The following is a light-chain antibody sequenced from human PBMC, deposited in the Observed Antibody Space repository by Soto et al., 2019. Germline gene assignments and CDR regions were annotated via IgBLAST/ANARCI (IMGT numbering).Light chain of an antibody. Sequence: EIVLTQSPATLSLSPGERATLSCRASQSVSSFLAWYQQKPGQAPRLLIYDASNRATGIPARFSGSGSGTDFTLPISRLEPEDFAFYYCQQRRNWPPVYTFGQGTKLEIK. CDR3: QQRRNWPPVYT. CDR1: QSVSSF. CDR2: DAS. J-gene: IGKJ2*01. V-gene: IGKV3-11*01.